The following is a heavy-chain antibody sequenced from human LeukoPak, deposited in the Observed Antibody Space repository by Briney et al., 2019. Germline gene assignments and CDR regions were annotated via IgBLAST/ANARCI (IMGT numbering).Heavy chain of an antibody. CDR3: ARAKGRTVTHDYYYYYGMDV. CDR2: INHSGST. CDR1: GGSFSGYY. Sequence: SSETLSLTCAVYGGSFSGYYWSWIRQPPGKGLEWIGEINHSGSTNYNPSLKSRVTISVDTSKNQFSLKLSSVTAADTAVYYCARAKGRTVTHDYYYYYGMDVWGQGTTVTVSS. D-gene: IGHD4-17*01. V-gene: IGHV4-34*01. J-gene: IGHJ6*02.